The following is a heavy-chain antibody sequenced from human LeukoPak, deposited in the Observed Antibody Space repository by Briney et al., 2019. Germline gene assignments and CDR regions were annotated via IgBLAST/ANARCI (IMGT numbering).Heavy chain of an antibody. V-gene: IGHV3-43*01. CDR2: ISWDGGST. J-gene: IGHJ4*02. CDR3: AKGMAYCGGDCYSYFGY. Sequence: GGSLRLSCAASGFTLDDYTMHWVRHAPGKGLEWVSLISWDGGSTYYADSVKGRFTISRDNSKNSLYLQMNSLRTEDTALYYCAKGMAYCGGDCYSYFGYWGQGTLVTVSS. CDR1: GFTLDDYT. D-gene: IGHD2-21*02.